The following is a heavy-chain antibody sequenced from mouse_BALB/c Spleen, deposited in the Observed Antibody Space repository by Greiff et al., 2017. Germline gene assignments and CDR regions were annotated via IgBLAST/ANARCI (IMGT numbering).Heavy chain of an antibody. J-gene: IGHJ3*01. CDR2: INSNGGST. CDR1: GFTFSSYG. D-gene: IGHD1-1*01. Sequence: EVHLVESGGGLVQPGGSLKLSCAASGFTFSSYGMSWVRQTPDKRLELVATINSNGGSTYYPDSVKGRFTISRDNAKNTLYLQMSSLKSEDTAMYYCAREDYSFAYWGQGTLVTVSA. CDR3: AREDYSFAY. V-gene: IGHV5-6-3*01.